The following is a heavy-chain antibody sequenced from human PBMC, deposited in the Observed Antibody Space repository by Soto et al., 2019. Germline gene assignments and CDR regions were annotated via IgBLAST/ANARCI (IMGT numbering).Heavy chain of an antibody. D-gene: IGHD2-2*01. CDR1: GGSISSGDYY. V-gene: IGHV4-30-4*01. Sequence: QVQLQESGPGLVKPSQTLSLTCTVSGGSISSGDYYWSWIRQPPGKGLEWIGYIYYSGSTYYNPSLKSRVTISVDTSKNQFSLKLSSVTAADTAVYYCARDSISTSCYHCSSYYYYGMDVWGQGTTVTVSS. J-gene: IGHJ6*02. CDR2: IYYSGST. CDR3: ARDSISTSCYHCSSYYYYGMDV.